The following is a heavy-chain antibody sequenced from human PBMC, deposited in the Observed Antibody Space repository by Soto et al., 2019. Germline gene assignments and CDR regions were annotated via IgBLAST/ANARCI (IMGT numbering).Heavy chain of an antibody. J-gene: IGHJ6*03. CDR2: ISYDGSNK. V-gene: IGHV3-30*04. Sequence: GGSLRLSCAASGFTFSSYAMHWVRQAPGKGLEWVAVISYDGSNKYYADSVKGRFTISRDNSKNTLYLQMNSLRAEDTAVYYCARGSIYYYYYMDVWGKGTTVTVSS. CDR3: ARGSIYYYYYMDV. CDR1: GFTFSSYA.